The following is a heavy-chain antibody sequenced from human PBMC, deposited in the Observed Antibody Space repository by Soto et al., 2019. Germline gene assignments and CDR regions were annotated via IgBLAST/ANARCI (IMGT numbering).Heavy chain of an antibody. Sequence: QVQLVQSGAEVKKPGSSVKVSCKASGGTFSSYAISWVRQAPGQGLEWMGGIIPIFGTANYAQKFQGRVTITADKSTSTAYMELSSLGSEDTAVYYCARGARWNPIYYYYGMDVWGQGTTVTVSS. D-gene: IGHD1-1*01. CDR3: ARGARWNPIYYYYGMDV. J-gene: IGHJ6*02. V-gene: IGHV1-69*06. CDR1: GGTFSSYA. CDR2: IIPIFGTA.